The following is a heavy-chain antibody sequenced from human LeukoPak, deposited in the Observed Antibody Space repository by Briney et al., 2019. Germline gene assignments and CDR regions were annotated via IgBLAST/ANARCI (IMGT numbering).Heavy chain of an antibody. CDR3: ARGVYYGSGSYSIRWFDP. CDR2: INPMSGTI. CDR1: GYTFSDYY. Sequence: ASVKVSCKASGYTFSDYYIYWVRQAPGQGLEWMGVINPMSGTISYSQKFQGRVTMTRDTSTSTVYMDLSSLRSEGTALYYCARGVYYGSGSYSIRWFDPWGQGTLVTVSS. D-gene: IGHD3-10*01. J-gene: IGHJ5*02. V-gene: IGHV1-46*01.